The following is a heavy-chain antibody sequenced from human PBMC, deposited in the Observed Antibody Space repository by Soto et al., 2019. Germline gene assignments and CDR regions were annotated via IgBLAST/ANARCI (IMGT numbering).Heavy chain of an antibody. D-gene: IGHD2-15*01. CDR2: INRNSGHT. V-gene: IGHV1-2*02. Sequence: ASVKVSCKASGYTFHGYYMHWVRHAPGQGLEWMGWINRNSGHTNDEQKFPGSATNTTHTSISTAYMEPKRLSPDDPAVYYGASDETVLYCSGGSCYSYDYYGMDVWGQGATVTVSS. J-gene: IGHJ6*02. CDR1: GYTFHGYY. CDR3: ASDETVLYCSGGSCYSYDYYGMDV.